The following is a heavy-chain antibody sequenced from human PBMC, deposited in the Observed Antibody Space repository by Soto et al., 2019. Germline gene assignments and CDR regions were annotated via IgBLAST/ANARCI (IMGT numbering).Heavy chain of an antibody. CDR3: AREGEYCRSSSWCDGVDWFDH. CDR2: ISYDGVNK. J-gene: IGHJ5*02. Sequence: GGSLRLSCAASGFTFSSYAMHWVRQAPGKGLEWVAVISYDGVNKYYADSVKGRFTISRDNSKNTLYLQMNSLRAEDTAVCNCAREGEYCRSSSWCDGVDWFDHWGQGTLVTVSS. D-gene: IGHD2-2*01. CDR1: GFTFSSYA. V-gene: IGHV3-30-3*01.